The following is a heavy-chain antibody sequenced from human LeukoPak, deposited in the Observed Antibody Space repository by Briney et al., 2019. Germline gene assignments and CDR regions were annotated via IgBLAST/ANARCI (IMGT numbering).Heavy chain of an antibody. D-gene: IGHD1-1*01. CDR2: IIPIFGTA. CDR3: ARSGTGTHNGFDP. CDR1: GGTFSSYA. J-gene: IGHJ5*02. V-gene: IGHV1-69*13. Sequence: SVKVSCKASGGTFSSYAISWVRQAPGQGLEWMGGIIPIFGTANYAQKFQGRVTITADESTSTAYMELSSLGSEDTAVYYCARSGTGTHNGFDPWGQGTLVTVSS.